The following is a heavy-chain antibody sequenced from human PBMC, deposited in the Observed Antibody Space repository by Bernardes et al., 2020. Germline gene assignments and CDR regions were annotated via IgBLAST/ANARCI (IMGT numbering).Heavy chain of an antibody. CDR2: ISDNGVNT. J-gene: IGHJ4*02. V-gene: IGHV3-23*01. CDR1: GFTFTTYG. CDR3: AKDPESGWRHFDY. D-gene: IGHD6-19*01. Sequence: LRLSCGASGFTFTTYGMTWFRRAPGRGLEWFPTISDNGVNTYYADSVKGRFTISRDNSKNTLYLQMNSLRAEDTAVYYCAKDPESGWRHFDYWGQGTLVTVSS.